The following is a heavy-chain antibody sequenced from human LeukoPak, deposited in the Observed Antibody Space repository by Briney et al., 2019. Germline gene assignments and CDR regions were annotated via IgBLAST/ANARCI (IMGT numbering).Heavy chain of an antibody. CDR2: IYHSGST. D-gene: IGHD3-3*01. CDR1: GGSISSSSYY. CDR3: ARQHDFWSGNYFYYYGLDV. Sequence: PSETLSLTCTVSGGSISSSSYYWGWIRQPPGKGLEWIGSIYHSGSTDYNPSLKSRVTISVDTSKNQFSLKLTSVTVADTAVYYCARQHDFWSGNYFYYYGLDVWGQGTTVTVSS. J-gene: IGHJ6*02. V-gene: IGHV4-39*01.